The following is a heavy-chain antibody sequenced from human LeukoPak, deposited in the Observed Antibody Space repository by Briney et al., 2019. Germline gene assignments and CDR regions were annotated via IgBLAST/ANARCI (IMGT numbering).Heavy chain of an antibody. Sequence: GGSLRLSCAVSGFTFSDFDMSWVRQAPGKGLEWVGRIKSKTDGGTTDYAAPVKGRFTISRDDSKNTLYLQMNSLKTEDTAVYYCTTLERDGYNFGAYYYYYYMDVWGKGTTVTVSS. CDR2: IKSKTDGGTT. CDR3: TTLERDGYNFGAYYYYYYMDV. D-gene: IGHD5-24*01. CDR1: GFTFSDFD. J-gene: IGHJ6*03. V-gene: IGHV3-15*01.